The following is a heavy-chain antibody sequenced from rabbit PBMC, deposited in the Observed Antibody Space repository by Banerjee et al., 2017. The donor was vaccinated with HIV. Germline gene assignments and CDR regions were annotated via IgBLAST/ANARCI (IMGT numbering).Heavy chain of an antibody. Sequence: QEQLEESGGDLVKPGASLTLTCTASGLSFSNSHYMCWVRQAPGKGLEWIACIYAGSSGSTYYASWAKGRFTISKTSSTTVTLQMTSLTAADTATYFCARAPMLVMLVMVMPYYFNLWGPGTLVTVS. V-gene: IGHV1S45*01. J-gene: IGHJ4*01. CDR3: ARAPMLVMLVMVMPYYFNL. CDR1: GLSFSNSHY. CDR2: IYAGSSGST. D-gene: IGHD6-1*01.